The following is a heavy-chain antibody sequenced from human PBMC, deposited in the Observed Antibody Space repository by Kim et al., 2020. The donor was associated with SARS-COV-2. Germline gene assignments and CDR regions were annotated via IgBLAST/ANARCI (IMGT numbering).Heavy chain of an antibody. CDR1: GDSVSSNSAA. CDR3: AREEGLIAVAGTHDAFDI. V-gene: IGHV6-1*01. J-gene: IGHJ3*02. D-gene: IGHD6-19*01. CDR2: TYYRSKWYN. Sequence: SQTLSLTCAISGDSVSSNSAAWNWIRQSPSRGLEWLGRTYYRSKWYNDYAVSVKSRITINPDTSKNQFSLQLNSVTPEDTAVYYCAREEGLIAVAGTHDAFDIWGQGTMVTVSS.